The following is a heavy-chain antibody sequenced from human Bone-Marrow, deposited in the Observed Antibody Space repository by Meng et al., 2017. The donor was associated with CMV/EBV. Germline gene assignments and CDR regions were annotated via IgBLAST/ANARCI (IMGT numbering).Heavy chain of an antibody. D-gene: IGHD1-7*01. V-gene: IGHV3-43*01. CDR2: ISWDGGST. J-gene: IGHJ4*02. Sequence: LSLTCAASGFTFDDYTMHWVRQAPGKGLEWVSLISWDGGSTYYADSVKGRFTISRDNSKNSLYLQMNSLRTEDTALYYCAKDILRGTTSGAFDYWGQGTLVTVSS. CDR3: AKDILRGTTSGAFDY. CDR1: GFTFDDYT.